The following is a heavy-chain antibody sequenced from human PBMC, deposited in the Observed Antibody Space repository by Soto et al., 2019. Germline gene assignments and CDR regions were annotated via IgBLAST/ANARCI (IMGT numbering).Heavy chain of an antibody. CDR3: AREMQQLRYYDSSGYGSLDY. CDR2: ISAYNGNT. Sequence: QVQLVQSGAEVKKPGASVKVSCKASGYTFTSYGISWVRQAPGQGLEWMGWISAYNGNTNYAQKLQGRVTMTTDTSTSTAYMELRSLRSDDTAVYYCAREMQQLRYYDSSGYGSLDYWGQGTLLTVSS. V-gene: IGHV1-18*01. D-gene: IGHD3-22*01. CDR1: GYTFTSYG. J-gene: IGHJ4*02.